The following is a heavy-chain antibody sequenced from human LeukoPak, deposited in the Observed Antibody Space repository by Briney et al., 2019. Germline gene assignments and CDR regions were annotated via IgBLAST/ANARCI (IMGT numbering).Heavy chain of an antibody. J-gene: IGHJ5*02. D-gene: IGHD3-16*01. Sequence: GGSLRLSCAASGFTFSSYAMHWVRQAPGKGLEWVAVISYDGSNKYYADSVKGRFTISRDNSKNTLYLQMNSLRAEDTAVYYCAKRSFAGGIMSSHVSWGQGTLVTVSS. CDR2: ISYDGSNK. V-gene: IGHV3-30*04. CDR3: AKRSFAGGIMSSHVS. CDR1: GFTFSSYA.